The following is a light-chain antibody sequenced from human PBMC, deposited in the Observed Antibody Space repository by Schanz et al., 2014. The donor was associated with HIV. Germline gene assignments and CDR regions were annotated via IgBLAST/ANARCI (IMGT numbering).Light chain of an antibody. CDR1: SSNVGGYHY. V-gene: IGLV2-14*03. J-gene: IGLJ2*01. CDR3: SSYTSTNTLVV. CDR2: DVS. Sequence: QSALTQPASVSGSPGQSITISCTGTSSNVGGYHYVSWYQQHPGKAPKLIIYDVSNRPSGISYRFSGSKSGNTASLTISGLQAEDEGDYYCSSYTSTNTLVVFGGGTKLTVL.